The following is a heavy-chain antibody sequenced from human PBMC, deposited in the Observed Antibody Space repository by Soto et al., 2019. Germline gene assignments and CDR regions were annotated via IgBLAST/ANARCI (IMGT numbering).Heavy chain of an antibody. CDR3: ARHAYCGGDCYLGIFELDY. Sequence: GGSLRLSCAASGFTFSDYYMSWIRQAPGKGLEWVSYISSSGSTIYYADSVKGRFTISRDNAKNSLYLQMNSLRAEDTAVYYCARHAYCGGDCYLGIFELDYWGQGTLVTVSS. CDR2: ISSSGSTI. CDR1: GFTFSDYY. D-gene: IGHD2-21*01. V-gene: IGHV3-11*01. J-gene: IGHJ4*02.